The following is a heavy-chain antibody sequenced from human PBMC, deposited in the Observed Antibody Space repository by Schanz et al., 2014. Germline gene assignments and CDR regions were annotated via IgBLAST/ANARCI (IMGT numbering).Heavy chain of an antibody. CDR3: ARDRRFFDRDDLYYFDS. CDR1: GYTFTTYA. V-gene: IGHV1-18*01. CDR2: ISVYNHNK. Sequence: QVQLVQSGAEVKKPGASVRVSCKASGYTFTTYAMSWVRQAPGQGLEWVGWISVYNHNKEYDQKFQGRVTMTTDTSTSTAYTALTDLRSDDTAVYYCARDRRFFDRDDLYYFDSWGQGTLXTVSS. D-gene: IGHD3-3*01. J-gene: IGHJ4*02.